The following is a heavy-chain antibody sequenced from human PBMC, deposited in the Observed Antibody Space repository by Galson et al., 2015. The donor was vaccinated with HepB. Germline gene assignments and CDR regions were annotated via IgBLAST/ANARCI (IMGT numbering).Heavy chain of an antibody. D-gene: IGHD1-26*01. J-gene: IGHJ4*02. V-gene: IGHV3-7*03. CDR2: INQGGNEK. Sequence: SLRLSCAASGFTFSSHWMSWVRQAPGKGLEWVANINQGGNEKYYVDSVSGRFTISRANARNSLYLQMDSLRAEDTAVYYCARDHVGPGIYFDNWGQGTLVTVSS. CDR1: GFTFSSHW. CDR3: ARDHVGPGIYFDN.